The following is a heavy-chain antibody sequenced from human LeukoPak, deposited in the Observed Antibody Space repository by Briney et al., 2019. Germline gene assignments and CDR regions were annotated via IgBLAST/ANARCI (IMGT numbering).Heavy chain of an antibody. CDR3: ARSSSWYSNWFDP. D-gene: IGHD6-13*01. J-gene: IGHJ5*02. CDR2: MNPNSGNT. V-gene: IGHV1-8*01. CDR1: GYTFTSYD. Sequence: RGASVKVSCKASGYTFTSYDINWVRQATGQGLEWMGWMNPNSGNTGYAQKFQGRVTMTRNTSISTAYMELSSLRSEDTAVYYCARSSSWYSNWFDPWGQGTLVTVSS.